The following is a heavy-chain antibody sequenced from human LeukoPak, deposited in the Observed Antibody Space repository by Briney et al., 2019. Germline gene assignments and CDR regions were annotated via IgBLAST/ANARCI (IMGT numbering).Heavy chain of an antibody. CDR1: GFIFNDYE. CDR3: VRDQGGAVSY. V-gene: IGHV3-48*03. Sequence: GGSLRLSCVASGFIFNDYEMNWVRQAPGKGLEWVSYISGSGMSIHYADSVKGRFTISRDNAKNSLYLQMNSLRAEDTAVYYCVRDQGGAVSYWGQGTLVTVSS. D-gene: IGHD3-16*01. CDR2: ISGSGMSI. J-gene: IGHJ4*02.